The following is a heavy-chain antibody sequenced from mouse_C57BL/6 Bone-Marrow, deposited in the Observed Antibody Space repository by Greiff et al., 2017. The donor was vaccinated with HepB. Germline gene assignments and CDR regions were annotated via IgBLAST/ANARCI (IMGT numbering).Heavy chain of an antibody. V-gene: IGHV5-6*02. J-gene: IGHJ4*01. D-gene: IGHD2-4*01. CDR1: GFTFSSYG. CDR3: ARGIYYDYDRGYYAMDY. CDR2: ISSGGSYT. Sequence: EVMLVESGGDLVKPGGSLKLSCAASGFTFSSYGMSWVRQTPDKRLEWVATISSGGSYTYYPDSVKGRFTISRDNAKNTLYLQMSSLKSEDTAMYYCARGIYYDYDRGYYAMDYWGQGTSVTVSS.